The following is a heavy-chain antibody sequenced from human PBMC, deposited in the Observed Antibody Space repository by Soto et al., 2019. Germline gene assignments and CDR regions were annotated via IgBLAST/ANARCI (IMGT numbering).Heavy chain of an antibody. D-gene: IGHD2-2*01. CDR2: IYYSGST. CDR3: ARAVLPATAPFDY. V-gene: IGHV4-59*01. J-gene: IGHJ4*02. Sequence: QVQLQESGPRLVKPSETLSLTCIVSGGSISNYYWSWIRQPPGKGLEWIGYIYYSGSTNYNPSLQSRVTISVDTSKNPFSLKLSSVPAADTAVYYCARAVLPATAPFDYWGQGTLVTVSS. CDR1: GGSISNYY.